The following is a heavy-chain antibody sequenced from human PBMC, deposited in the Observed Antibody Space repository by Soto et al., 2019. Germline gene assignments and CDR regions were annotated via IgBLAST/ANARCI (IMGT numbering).Heavy chain of an antibody. CDR2: IWYDGSNK. Sequence: PGGSLRLSCAASGFTFSSYGMHWVRQAPGKGLEWVAVIWYDGSNKYYADSVKGRFTISRDNSKNTLYLQMNSLRAEDTAVYYCARESIAARPSFDYWGQGTLVTVYS. V-gene: IGHV3-33*01. D-gene: IGHD6-6*01. J-gene: IGHJ4*02. CDR3: ARESIAARPSFDY. CDR1: GFTFSSYG.